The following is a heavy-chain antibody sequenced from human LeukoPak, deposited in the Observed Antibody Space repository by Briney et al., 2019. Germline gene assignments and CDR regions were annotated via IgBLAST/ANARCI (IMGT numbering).Heavy chain of an antibody. CDR3: ARSDDYLGY. V-gene: IGHV3-7*01. CDR2: IKEDGSEE. CDR1: GFNFNTFW. Sequence: GGSLRLSCAASGFNFNTFWMTWVRQAPGKGLEWVANIKEDGSEEYYVDSVKGRFTISRDNAKNTLYLQMNSLRAEDTAVYYCARSDDYLGYWGQGTLVTVSS. J-gene: IGHJ4*02.